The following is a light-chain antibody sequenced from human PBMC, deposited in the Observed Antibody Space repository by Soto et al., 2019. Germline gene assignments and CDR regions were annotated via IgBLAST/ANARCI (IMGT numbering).Light chain of an antibody. CDR1: SSDVGSYNL. J-gene: IGLJ2*01. V-gene: IGLV2-23*01. CDR2: EGN. CDR3: CSYAGSSTYVL. Sequence: QSALTQPASVSGSPGQSITISCTGTSSDVGSYNLVSWYQHHPGRAPKLMIYEGNKRPSGVSNRFSGSKSGNTASLTISGLQAEDEADYYCCSYAGSSTYVLFGGGTKVTV.